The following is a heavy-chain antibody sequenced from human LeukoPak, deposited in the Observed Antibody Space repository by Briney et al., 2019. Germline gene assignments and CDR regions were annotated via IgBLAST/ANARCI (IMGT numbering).Heavy chain of an antibody. V-gene: IGHV3-21*01. J-gene: IGHJ1*01. D-gene: IGHD3-22*01. CDR2: ISASSLYI. Sequence: GGSLRLSCTASGFRFSNYAMNWVRQSPGKGLEWVSSISASSLYIYYAASVKGRFTISRDNTKNLLYLQMNSLRAEDTAVYYCATYSSLNRREFQYWGQGTLLTVSS. CDR3: ATYSSLNRREFQY. CDR1: GFRFSNYA.